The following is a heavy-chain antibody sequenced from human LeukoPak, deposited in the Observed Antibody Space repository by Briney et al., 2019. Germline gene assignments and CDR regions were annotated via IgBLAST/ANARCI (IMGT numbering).Heavy chain of an antibody. CDR1: GYTFTSYA. CDR2: INAGNGNT. D-gene: IGHD6-13*01. CDR3: ARGTAAAGTGYFDY. J-gene: IGHJ4*02. V-gene: IGHV1-3*03. Sequence: ASVKVSCKASGYTFTSYAMNWVRQAPGQGLEWMGWINAGNGNTKYSQEFQGRVTITRDTSASTAYMELSSLRSEDMAVYYCARGTAAAGTGYFDYWGQGTLVTVSS.